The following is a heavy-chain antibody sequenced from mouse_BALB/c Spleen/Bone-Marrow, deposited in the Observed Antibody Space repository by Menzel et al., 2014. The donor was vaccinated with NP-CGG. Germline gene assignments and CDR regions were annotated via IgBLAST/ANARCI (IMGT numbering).Heavy chain of an antibody. CDR3: ARDENVGIYWHFDV. Sequence: EVKLMESGGGSVQPGGSLRLSCAPSGFTFTDYYMSWVRQPPGKALEWLGFIRNKAKGYTTEYSASVKGRFTISRDNSQRILYLQMNTLRAEDSATYYCARDENVGIYWHFDVWGAGTTVIVSS. J-gene: IGHJ1*01. CDR2: IRNKAKGYTT. V-gene: IGHV7-3*02. CDR1: GFTFTDYY.